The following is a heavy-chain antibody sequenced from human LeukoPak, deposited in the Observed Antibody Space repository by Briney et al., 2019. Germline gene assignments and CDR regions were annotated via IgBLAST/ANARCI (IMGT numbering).Heavy chain of an antibody. CDR2: ISYDGSNK. CDR3: ARDSRSPYYDSSGHFDY. Sequence: GGSLRLSCAASGFTFSSYAMHWVRQAPGKGLEWVAVISYDGSNKYYADSVKGRFTISRDNSKNTLYLQMNSLRAEDTAVHYCARDSRSPYYDSSGHFDYWGQGTLVTVSS. J-gene: IGHJ4*02. V-gene: IGHV3-30-3*01. CDR1: GFTFSSYA. D-gene: IGHD3-22*01.